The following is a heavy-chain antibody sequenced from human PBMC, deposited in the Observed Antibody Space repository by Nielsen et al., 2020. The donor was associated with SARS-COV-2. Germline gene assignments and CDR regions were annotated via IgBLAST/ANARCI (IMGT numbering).Heavy chain of an antibody. V-gene: IGHV3-74*01. CDR3: ARDWSRAFDV. Sequence: GESLKISCAASGFTFSSYWMHWVRQAPGKGLVCVSRINSDGSSTSYADSVKGRFTISRDNAKNSMSLQMNSLRVEDTAVYYCARDWSRAFDVWGQGTMVTVSS. J-gene: IGHJ3*01. CDR2: INSDGSST. CDR1: GFTFSSYW.